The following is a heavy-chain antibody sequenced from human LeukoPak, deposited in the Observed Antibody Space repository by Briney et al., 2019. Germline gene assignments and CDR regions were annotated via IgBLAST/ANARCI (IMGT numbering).Heavy chain of an antibody. CDR3: TKDRAYGQFLWGNDY. CDR2: MRNDGSDK. V-gene: IGHV3-30*02. CDR1: GFTFGDYA. J-gene: IGHJ4*02. Sequence: PGGSLRLSCTASGFTFGDYAMSWVRQAPGKGLEWVAFMRNDGSDKYYAVSVKGRFTISRDNSKNTLYLQMNSLRAVDTALYYCTKDRAYGQFLWGNDYWGQGTLVTVSS. D-gene: IGHD2-21*01.